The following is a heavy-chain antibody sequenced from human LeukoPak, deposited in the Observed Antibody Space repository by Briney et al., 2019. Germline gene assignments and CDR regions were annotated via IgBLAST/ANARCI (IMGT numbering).Heavy chain of an antibody. D-gene: IGHD6-13*01. CDR1: GGSFSASY. J-gene: IGHJ4*02. Sequence: PSETLSLTCAVYGGSFSASYWSWIRQTPGKGLEWIGEINHSGSTNYNPSLKSRVTISVDTFKNQFSLSLSSVTAADTAVYFCARENGVYSSSWPPPPYWGQGTLVTVSS. CDR3: ARENGVYSSSWPPPPY. CDR2: INHSGST. V-gene: IGHV4-34*01.